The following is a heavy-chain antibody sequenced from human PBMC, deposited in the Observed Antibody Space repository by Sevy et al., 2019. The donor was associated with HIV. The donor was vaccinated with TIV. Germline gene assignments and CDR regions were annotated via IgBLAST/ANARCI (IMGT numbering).Heavy chain of an antibody. Sequence: SETLSLTCTVSGDSITTYYWSWIRQPPGKGLEWIGYIYYSGSTNYNPSLKSRVTISGDTSKNQFSLNRTSVTAADTAVYYCARGFYYDSSGYSSPSRFDPWGQGTLVTVSS. CDR3: ARGFYYDSSGYSSPSRFDP. J-gene: IGHJ5*02. V-gene: IGHV4-59*01. D-gene: IGHD3-22*01. CDR2: IYYSGST. CDR1: GDSITTYY.